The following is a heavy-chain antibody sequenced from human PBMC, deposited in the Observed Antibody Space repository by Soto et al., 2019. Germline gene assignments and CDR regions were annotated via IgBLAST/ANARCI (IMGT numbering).Heavy chain of an antibody. CDR2: IYYDGTT. J-gene: IGHJ5*02. CDR3: ARDYYGSGSPNWFDP. D-gene: IGHD3-10*01. Sequence: PSETLSLTCSVSDGSISDYYWSWIRQPPGKGLEWIGYIYYDGTTNYSPSLKSRVTILVDTSKNQFSLKLSSVTAADTAVYYCARDYYGSGSPNWFDPWGQGTLVTVSS. V-gene: IGHV4-59*01. CDR1: DGSISDYY.